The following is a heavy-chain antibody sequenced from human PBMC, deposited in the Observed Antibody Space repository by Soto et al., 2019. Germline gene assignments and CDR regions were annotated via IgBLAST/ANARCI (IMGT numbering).Heavy chain of an antibody. CDR1: GYTLTELS. V-gene: IGHV1-24*01. Sequence: GVSVKVYCKVSGYTLTELSMHWVRQAHGKGLEWMGGFDPEDGETIYAQKFQGRVTMTEDTSTDTAYMELSSLRSEDTAVYYCATSIIAVAGTRFDPWGQGTLVTVSS. D-gene: IGHD6-19*01. J-gene: IGHJ5*02. CDR2: FDPEDGET. CDR3: ATSIIAVAGTRFDP.